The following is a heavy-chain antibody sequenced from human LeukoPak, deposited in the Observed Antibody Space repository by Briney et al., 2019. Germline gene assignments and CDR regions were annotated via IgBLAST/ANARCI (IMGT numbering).Heavy chain of an antibody. CDR3: ARHRRRDFSSQDAFDI. J-gene: IGHJ3*02. V-gene: IGHV4-59*08. D-gene: IGHD2-2*01. CDR1: DGSVSGYY. CDR2: IYYSGNT. Sequence: SETLSLTCTVSDGSVSGYYWTWIRQPAGRGLEWIGYIYYSGNTNYNPSLKSRLTMSVDTSKNQFSLKLSSVTAADTAVYYCARHRRRDFSSQDAFDIWGQGTMVTVSS.